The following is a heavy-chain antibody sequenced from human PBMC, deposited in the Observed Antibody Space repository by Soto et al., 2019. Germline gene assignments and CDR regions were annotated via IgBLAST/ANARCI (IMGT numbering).Heavy chain of an antibody. D-gene: IGHD3-10*01. J-gene: IGHJ4*02. CDR3: ARLPLDMVRGGSGDY. V-gene: IGHV4-39*01. CDR2: IYYSGST. CDR1: GGSISSSSYY. Sequence: SETLSLTCTVSGGSISSSSYYWGWIRQPPGKGLEWIGSIYYSGSTYYNPSLKSRVTISVDTSKNQFSLKLSSVTAADTAVYYCARLPLDMVRGGSGDYWGQGTLVTVSS.